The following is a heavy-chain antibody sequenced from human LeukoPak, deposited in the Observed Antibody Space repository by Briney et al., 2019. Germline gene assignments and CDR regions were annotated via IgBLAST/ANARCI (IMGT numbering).Heavy chain of an antibody. CDR3: ARDFGGYYNSFLLV. Sequence: ASVKVSCKASGGTFSSYAISWVRQAPGQGLEWMGRIIPILGIANYAQKFQGRVTITADKSTSTAYMELSSLRSEDTVVYYCARDFGGYYNSFLLVWGQGTLVTVSS. CDR1: GGTFSSYA. V-gene: IGHV1-69*04. D-gene: IGHD3-10*01. CDR2: IIPILGIA. J-gene: IGHJ4*02.